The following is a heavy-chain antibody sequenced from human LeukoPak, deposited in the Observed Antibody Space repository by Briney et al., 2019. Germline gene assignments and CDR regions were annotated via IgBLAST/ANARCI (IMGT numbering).Heavy chain of an antibody. D-gene: IGHD1-26*01. V-gene: IGHV3-74*01. Sequence: RPGGSLRLSCAASGFTFSDYWMHWVRQAPGKGLVWVSRINSDGSSTTYADSVKGRFTISRDNAKNTLYLQMNSLRAEDTALYYCARVYSGTYYWDLDFWGQGTLVSVSS. CDR1: GFTFSDYW. CDR2: INSDGSST. J-gene: IGHJ4*02. CDR3: ARVYSGTYYWDLDF.